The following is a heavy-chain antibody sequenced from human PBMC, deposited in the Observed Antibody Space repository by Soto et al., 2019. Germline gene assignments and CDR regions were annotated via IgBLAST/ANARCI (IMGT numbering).Heavy chain of an antibody. Sequence: GGSLRLSCAASGFTFSSYAMSWVRQAPGKGLEWVSAISGSGGSTYYADSVKGRFTISRDNSKNTLYLQMNSLRAEDTAVYYCAKGALGYYYDSSGCFDYWGQGTLVTVSS. D-gene: IGHD3-22*01. CDR3: AKGALGYYYDSSGCFDY. CDR2: ISGSGGST. V-gene: IGHV3-23*01. J-gene: IGHJ4*02. CDR1: GFTFSSYA.